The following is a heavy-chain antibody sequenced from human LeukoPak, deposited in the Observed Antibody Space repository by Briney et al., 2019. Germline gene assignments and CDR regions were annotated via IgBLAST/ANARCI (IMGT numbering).Heavy chain of an antibody. D-gene: IGHD2-2*01. Sequence: GGSLRLSCAASGFTFSDYYMSWIRQAPGKGLEWVSYISSSSSYTNYADSVKGRLTISRDNAKNSLYLQMNSLRAEDTAVYYCARDSTYCSSTSCYYYGMDVWGQGTTVTVSS. V-gene: IGHV3-11*06. CDR2: ISSSSSYT. CDR3: ARDSTYCSSTSCYYYGMDV. CDR1: GFTFSDYY. J-gene: IGHJ6*02.